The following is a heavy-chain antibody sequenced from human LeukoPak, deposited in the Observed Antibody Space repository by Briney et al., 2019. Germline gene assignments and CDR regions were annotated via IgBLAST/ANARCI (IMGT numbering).Heavy chain of an antibody. D-gene: IGHD6-13*01. Sequence: ASVKVSCKASGYTFTSYYMHWVRQAPGQGLEWMGIINPSGGSTSYAQKFQGRVTMTRDTSTSTVYMELSSLRSEDTAVYYCARWREEISSSWCYFDYWGQGTLVTVSS. CDR3: ARWREEISSSWCYFDY. V-gene: IGHV1-46*01. CDR1: GYTFTSYY. J-gene: IGHJ4*02. CDR2: INPSGGST.